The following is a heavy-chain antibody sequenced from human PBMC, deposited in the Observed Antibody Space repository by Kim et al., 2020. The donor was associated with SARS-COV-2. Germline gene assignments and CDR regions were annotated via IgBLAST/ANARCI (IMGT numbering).Heavy chain of an antibody. J-gene: IGHJ4*02. V-gene: IGHV3-23*03. CDR3: AKDKSYYNYFDY. D-gene: IGHD1-26*01. Sequence: VKRRLTISKDTSKDTQYLKMNSLRAEDTAVYYCAKDKSYYNYFDYGGQGTLVTVSS.